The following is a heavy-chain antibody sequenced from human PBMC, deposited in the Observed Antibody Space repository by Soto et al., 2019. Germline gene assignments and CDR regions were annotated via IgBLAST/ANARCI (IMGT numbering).Heavy chain of an antibody. CDR2: FSGRGGST. D-gene: IGHD1-1*01. V-gene: IGHV3-23*01. CDR1: GFTFTNYA. CDR3: ARGGEATTYFFDY. Sequence: GGSLRLSCAASGFTFTNYAMSWVRQAPGKGLEWVSSFSGRGGSTYYAASVKGRFTVSRDNSKSTLYLQMNNLRAEDTALYFCARGGEATTYFFDYWGQGTPVTVSS. J-gene: IGHJ4*01.